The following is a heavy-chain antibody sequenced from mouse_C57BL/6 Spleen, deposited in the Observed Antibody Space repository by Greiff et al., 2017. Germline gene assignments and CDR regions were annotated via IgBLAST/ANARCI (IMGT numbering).Heavy chain of an antibody. CDR3: AREKAY. V-gene: IGHV1-82*01. CDR2: IYPGDGDT. J-gene: IGHJ3*01. Sequence: QVQLKQSGPELVKPGASVKISCTASGYAFSSSWMNWVKQRPGKGLEWIGRIYPGDGDTNYNGKFKGKATLTADKSSSTAYLQLSSLTAEDSAVYFCAREKAYWGQGTLVTVSA. CDR1: GYAFSSSW.